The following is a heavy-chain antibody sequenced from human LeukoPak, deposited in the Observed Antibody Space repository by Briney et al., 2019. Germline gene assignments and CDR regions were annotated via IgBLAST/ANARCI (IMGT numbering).Heavy chain of an antibody. CDR2: IYSSGGT. V-gene: IGHV4-4*07. Sequence: SETLSLTCSVSGGSISSYYWSWVRQPAGKGLEWIGRIYSSGGTNYNPSLNSRVTMSVDTSNNQFSLRLTSVTAADTAVYYCARGTTAAAGIFDCWGQGTLVTVSS. CDR3: ARGTTAAAGIFDC. D-gene: IGHD6-13*01. CDR1: GGSISSYY. J-gene: IGHJ4*02.